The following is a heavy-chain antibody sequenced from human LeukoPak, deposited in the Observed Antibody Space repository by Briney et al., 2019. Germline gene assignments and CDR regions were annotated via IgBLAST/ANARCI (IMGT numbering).Heavy chain of an antibody. J-gene: IGHJ6*02. Sequence: SVKVSCKASVGTFSSYAISWVRQAPGQGLEWMGGIIPIFGTANYAQKFQGRVTITADESTSTAYMELSSLRSEDTAVYYCARAPSYYDSSAPTYYHGMDVWGQGTTVTVSS. CDR1: VGTFSSYA. CDR2: IIPIFGTA. D-gene: IGHD3-22*01. V-gene: IGHV1-69*13. CDR3: ARAPSYYDSSAPTYYHGMDV.